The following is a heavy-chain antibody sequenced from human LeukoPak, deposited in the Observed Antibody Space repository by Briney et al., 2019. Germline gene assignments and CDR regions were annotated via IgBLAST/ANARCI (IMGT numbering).Heavy chain of an antibody. V-gene: IGHV4-59*08. D-gene: IGHD6-19*01. CDR1: GGSISSYY. CDR3: ARVSTYSSGWYGIDY. Sequence: SEALSLTCTVSGGSISSYYWSWIRQPPGKGLEWIGYIYYSGSTNYNPSLKSRVTISVDTSKNQFSLKLSSVTAADTAVYYCARVSTYSSGWYGIDYWGQGTLVTVSS. J-gene: IGHJ4*02. CDR2: IYYSGST.